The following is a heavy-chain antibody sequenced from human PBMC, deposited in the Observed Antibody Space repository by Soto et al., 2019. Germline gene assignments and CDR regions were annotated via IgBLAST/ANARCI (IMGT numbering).Heavy chain of an antibody. J-gene: IGHJ5*02. V-gene: IGHV3-11*06. CDR2: ISSSSSYT. Sequence: GGSLRLSCAASGFTFSDYYMSWIRQAPGKGLEWVSYISSSSSYTNYADSVKGRFTISRDNAKNSLYLQMNSLRAEDTAVYYCARDLHTAMARMSNWFDPWGQGTLVTVSS. D-gene: IGHD5-18*01. CDR1: GFTFSDYY. CDR3: ARDLHTAMARMSNWFDP.